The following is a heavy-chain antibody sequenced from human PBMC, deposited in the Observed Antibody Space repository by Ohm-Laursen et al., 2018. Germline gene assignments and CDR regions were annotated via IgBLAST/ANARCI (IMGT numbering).Heavy chain of an antibody. CDR3: ARGPGQWWVRRFDP. CDR1: GGSISSSRYY. CDR2: IYQSGNT. D-gene: IGHD2-15*01. V-gene: IGHV4-39*07. J-gene: IGHJ5*02. Sequence: GTLSLTRTVSGGSISSSRYYWGWIRQPPGKGLEWIGSIYQSGNTYYNPSLKSRVTISVDTSKNQFSLKLSSVTAADTAVYYCARGPGQWWVRRFDPWGQGTLVTVSS.